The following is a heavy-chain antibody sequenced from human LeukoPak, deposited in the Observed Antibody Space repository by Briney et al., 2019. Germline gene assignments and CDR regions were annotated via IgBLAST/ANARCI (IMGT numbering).Heavy chain of an antibody. D-gene: IGHD4-17*01. CDR2: IYYSGST. CDR1: GGSISSYY. V-gene: IGHV4-59*08. Sequence: SETLSLTCTVSGGSISSYYWSWIRQPPGKGLEWIGYIYYSGSTYYNPSLKSRVTISVDTSKNQFSLKLSSVTAADTAVYYCASGGDYFSLEYWGQGTLVTVSS. J-gene: IGHJ4*02. CDR3: ASGGDYFSLEY.